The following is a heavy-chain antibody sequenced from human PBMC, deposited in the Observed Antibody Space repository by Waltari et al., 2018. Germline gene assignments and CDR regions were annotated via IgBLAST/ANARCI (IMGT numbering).Heavy chain of an antibody. CDR3: ARGLTIAAKEGY. J-gene: IGHJ4*02. D-gene: IGHD6-13*01. V-gene: IGHV1-8*01. CDR2: MNPNSGNT. CDR1: GYTFTSYD. Sequence: QVQLVQSGAEVKKPGASVRVSCKASGYTFTSYDLNWVRQATGQGLEWMGWMNPNSGNTGYAQKFQGRVTMTRNTSISTAYMELSSLRSEDTAVYYCARGLTIAAKEGYWGQGTLVTVSS.